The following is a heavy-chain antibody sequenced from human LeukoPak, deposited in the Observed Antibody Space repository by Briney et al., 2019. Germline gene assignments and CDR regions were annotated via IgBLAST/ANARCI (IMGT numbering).Heavy chain of an antibody. J-gene: IGHJ4*02. CDR3: VRGTPTPGMDY. D-gene: IGHD3-10*01. Sequence: ASVRVSCKASGYPFSAHFLTWVRQAPGQGLEWMGNIDTTTGNPRYAQDFTGRFVFSLDTSVSTAYLQITSLKADDTAAYYCVRGTPTPGMDYWGQGTQVTVSS. CDR2: IDTTTGNP. V-gene: IGHV7-4-1*02. CDR1: GYPFSAHF.